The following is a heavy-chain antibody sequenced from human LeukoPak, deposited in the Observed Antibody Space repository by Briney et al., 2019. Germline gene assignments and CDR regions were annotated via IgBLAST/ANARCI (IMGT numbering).Heavy chain of an antibody. D-gene: IGHD2-21*01. Sequence: PGGSLRLSCAASGFTVSSNYMSWVRQAPGKGLEWVSVIYSGGSTYYADSVKGRFTISRDNSKNTLYLQINSLRAEDTAVYYCARTFRFPHYFDYWGQGTLVTVSS. V-gene: IGHV3-66*02. J-gene: IGHJ4*02. CDR2: IYSGGST. CDR1: GFTVSSNY. CDR3: ARTFRFPHYFDY.